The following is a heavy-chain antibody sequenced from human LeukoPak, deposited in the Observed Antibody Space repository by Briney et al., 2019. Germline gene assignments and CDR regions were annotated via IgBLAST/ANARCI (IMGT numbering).Heavy chain of an antibody. J-gene: IGHJ5*02. V-gene: IGHV4-61*05. CDR2: IYYSGST. CDR3: ARVSQYYGSGSYYNRGWFDP. Sequence: PSETLSLTCTVSGGPISSSTFYWGWIRQPPGKGLEWIGYIYYSGSTNYNPSLKSRVTMSVDTSKNQFSLKLSSVTAADTAVYYCARVSQYYGSGSYYNRGWFDPWGQGTLVTVSS. D-gene: IGHD3-10*01. CDR1: GGPISSSTFY.